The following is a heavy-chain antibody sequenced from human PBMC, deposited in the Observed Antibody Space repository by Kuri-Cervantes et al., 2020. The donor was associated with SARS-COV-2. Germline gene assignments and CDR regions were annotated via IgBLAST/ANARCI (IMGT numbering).Heavy chain of an antibody. CDR1: VGTFSSYA. CDR3: ADLREVEYYGMDV. CDR2: IIPIFCTA. D-gene: IGHD5-24*01. Sequence: SSVNVSCKASVGTFSSYAISWLRQAPGQGLEWMGGIIPIFCTANYAQKLQGRVTITADEYTSTAYMELRRLRAEDTAGYYCADLREVEYYGMDVWGQGTTVTVSS. J-gene: IGHJ6*02. V-gene: IGHV1-69*13.